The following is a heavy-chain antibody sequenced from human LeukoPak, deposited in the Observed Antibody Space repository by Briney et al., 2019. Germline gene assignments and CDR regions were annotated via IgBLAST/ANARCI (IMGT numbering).Heavy chain of an antibody. CDR1: GFAFSIYS. CDR3: ARDLGATVTYYYFGY. D-gene: IGHD4-17*01. V-gene: IGHV3-21*01. CDR2: ISTSSSYI. Sequence: PGGSLRLSCAASGFAFSIYSMNWVRQAPGKGLEWVSSISTSSSYIYYADSVKGRFTISRDNAKNSLFLQMNSLRVEDTAVYYCARDLGATVTYYYFGYWGQGTLVTVSS. J-gene: IGHJ4*02.